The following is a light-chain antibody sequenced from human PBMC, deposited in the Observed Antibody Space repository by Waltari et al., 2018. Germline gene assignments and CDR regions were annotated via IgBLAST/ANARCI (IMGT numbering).Light chain of an antibody. V-gene: IGKV1-9*01. J-gene: IGKJ4*01. CDR1: QDIRTY. Sequence: IQLTQSPSSLSASVGDRVIITCRASQDIRTYLGWYQQKPGKAPKLLIYAASTSQSGVPSRFSGSGSGTDFSLTITRLQPEDFASYYCQQRISYPLTFGGGTKVEIK. CDR2: AAS. CDR3: QQRISYPLT.